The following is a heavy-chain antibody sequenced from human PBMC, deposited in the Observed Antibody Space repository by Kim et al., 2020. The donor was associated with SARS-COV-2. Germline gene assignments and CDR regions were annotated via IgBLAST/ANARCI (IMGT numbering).Heavy chain of an antibody. J-gene: IGHJ4*02. CDR1: GFTFDDYA. CDR3: AKDIGSSSWYGYFDY. D-gene: IGHD6-13*01. CDR2: ISWNSGSI. V-gene: IGHV3-9*01. Sequence: GGSLRLSCAASGFTFDDYAMHWVRQAPGKGLEWVSGISWNSGSIGYADSVKGRFTISRDNAKNSLYLQMNSLRAEDTALYYCAKDIGSSSWYGYFDYWGQGTLVTVSS.